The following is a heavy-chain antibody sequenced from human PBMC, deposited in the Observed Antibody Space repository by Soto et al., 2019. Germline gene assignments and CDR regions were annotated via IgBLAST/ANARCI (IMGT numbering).Heavy chain of an antibody. CDR3: ARVRLSIAVNDALDV. Sequence: QVRLVESGGGVVQPGTSLRLSCAASGFTFSDYVIHWVRQAAGKGLEWVASMTDDGATEYYADSVKGRFTMSRDNSKRALSLQMNSLRPDDTAVYYCARVRLSIAVNDALDVWGQGTPVTVSS. D-gene: IGHD3-3*02. V-gene: IGHV3-30*14. J-gene: IGHJ3*01. CDR2: MTDDGATE. CDR1: GFTFSDYV.